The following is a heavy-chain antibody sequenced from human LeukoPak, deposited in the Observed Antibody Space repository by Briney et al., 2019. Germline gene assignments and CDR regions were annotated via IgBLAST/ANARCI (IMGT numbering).Heavy chain of an antibody. J-gene: IGHJ4*02. D-gene: IGHD1-26*01. V-gene: IGHV3-48*04. CDR2: ISSSSRTI. CDR1: GFSFSSYT. Sequence: TGGSLRLSCAASGFSFSSYTMNWVRLAPGKGLAWVSYISSSSRTIYYADSVKGRFTISRDNARNTVYLQMNSLTAEDTAVYYCARGQIVGVQGDFWGQGTLVTVSS. CDR3: ARGQIVGVQGDF.